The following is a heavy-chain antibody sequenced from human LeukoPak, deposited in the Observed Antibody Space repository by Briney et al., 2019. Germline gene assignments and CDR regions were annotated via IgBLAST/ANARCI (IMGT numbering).Heavy chain of an antibody. CDR2: IVVGSGNT. V-gene: IGHV1-58*01. CDR1: GFTFTSSA. D-gene: IGHD3-3*01. Sequence: SVKVSCKASGFTFTSSAVQWVRQARGQRLEWIGWIVVGSGNTNYAQKFQERVTITRDMSTSTAYMELSSLRSEDTAVYYCAASGDFWSGMGDYYYMDVWGKGTTVTVSS. CDR3: AASGDFWSGMGDYYYMDV. J-gene: IGHJ6*03.